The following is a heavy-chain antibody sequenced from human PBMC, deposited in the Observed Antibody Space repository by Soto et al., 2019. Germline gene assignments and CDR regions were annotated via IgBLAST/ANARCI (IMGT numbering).Heavy chain of an antibody. CDR3: ARDKSGMADY. V-gene: IGHV3-30-3*01. D-gene: IGHD3-3*01. Sequence: QVQLVGSGGGVVQPGRSLRLSCAASGFTFSSYAMHWVRQAPGKGLEWVAVISYDGSNKYYADSVKGRFTISRDNSKNTLYLQMNSLRAEDTAVYYCARDKSGMADYWGQGTLVTVSS. J-gene: IGHJ4*02. CDR2: ISYDGSNK. CDR1: GFTFSSYA.